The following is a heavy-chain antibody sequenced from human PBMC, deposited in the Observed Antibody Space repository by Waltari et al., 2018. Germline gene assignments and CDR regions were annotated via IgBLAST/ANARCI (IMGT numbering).Heavy chain of an antibody. V-gene: IGHV4-38-2*02. CDR2: IYHSGST. Sequence: QVQLQESGPGLVKPSETLSLPCTVSGYSISSGYYWCWIRQPPGKGLEWIGSIYHSGSTYYNPSLKSRVTISVDTSKNQFSLKLSSVTAADTAVYYCARDITIFGVVISRYFDYWGQGTLVTVSS. CDR1: GYSISSGYY. J-gene: IGHJ4*02. D-gene: IGHD3-3*01. CDR3: ARDITIFGVVISRYFDY.